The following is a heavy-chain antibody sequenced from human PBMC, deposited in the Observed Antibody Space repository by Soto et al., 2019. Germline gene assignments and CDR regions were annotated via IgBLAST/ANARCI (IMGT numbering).Heavy chain of an antibody. CDR3: ARDIRGAY. Sequence: QVQLVESGGGLVKPGGSLRLSCAASGFTLSDDYYMTWIRQAPGKGLEWVSYISRSGNKIYYADSVKGRFTISRDNAKNSLYLQMNSLRVEDTAVYYCARDIRGAYWGRGTLVTVSS. CDR1: GFTLSDDYY. V-gene: IGHV3-11*01. D-gene: IGHD3-10*01. J-gene: IGHJ4*02. CDR2: ISRSGNKI.